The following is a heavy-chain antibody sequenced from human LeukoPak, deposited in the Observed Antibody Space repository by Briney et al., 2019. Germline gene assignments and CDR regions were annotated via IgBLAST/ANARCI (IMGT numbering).Heavy chain of an antibody. J-gene: IGHJ4*02. Sequence: GASVKVSCKASGYTFTSYGIGWVRHAPGQGLEWMGWITAYNGNTNYAQKLQGRVTMTTDTSTSTAYMELRSLRSDDTAVYYCARDPPMGGSYSRPFDYWGQGTLVTVSS. CDR1: GYTFTSYG. CDR2: ITAYNGNT. V-gene: IGHV1-18*01. CDR3: ARDPPMGGSYSRPFDY. D-gene: IGHD1-26*01.